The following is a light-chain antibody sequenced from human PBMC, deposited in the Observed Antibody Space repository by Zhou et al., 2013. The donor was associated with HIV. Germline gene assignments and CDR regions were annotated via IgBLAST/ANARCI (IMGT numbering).Light chain of an antibody. CDR3: QQYSTHPIT. CDR2: KAT. Sequence: DIQMTQSPSTLSASIGDRVTITCRASQSVNNWLAWYQQRPGKAPKLLMQKATSLEGDVLSRFSGSGSGTQFNLTVSRLQSDDSATYYCQQYSTHPITFGQGTRLEI. CDR1: QSVNNW. J-gene: IGKJ5*01. V-gene: IGKV1-5*03.